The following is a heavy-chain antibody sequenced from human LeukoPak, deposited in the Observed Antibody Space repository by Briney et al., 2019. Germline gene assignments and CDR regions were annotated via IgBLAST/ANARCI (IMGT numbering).Heavy chain of an antibody. J-gene: IGHJ3*02. Sequence: GGSLRLSCAASGFTFSSYGMHWVRQAPGKGLEWVAVISYDGSNKYYADSVKGRFTISRDNSKNTLYLQMNSLRAEDTAVYYCANGRISVHAFDIWGQGTMVTVSS. D-gene: IGHD6-6*01. CDR1: GFTFSSYG. V-gene: IGHV3-30*18. CDR3: ANGRISVHAFDI. CDR2: ISYDGSNK.